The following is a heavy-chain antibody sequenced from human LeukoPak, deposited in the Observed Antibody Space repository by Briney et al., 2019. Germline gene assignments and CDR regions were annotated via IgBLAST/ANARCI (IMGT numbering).Heavy chain of an antibody. CDR2: IYYSGST. Sequence: SETLSLTCTVSGGSISSYYWSWIRQPPGKGLEWTGYIYYSGSTNYNPSLKSRVTISVDTSKNQFSLKLSSVTAADTAVYYCARTTTSRAFDIWGQGTMVTVSS. J-gene: IGHJ3*02. V-gene: IGHV4-59*01. CDR1: GGSISSYY. CDR3: ARTTTSRAFDI. D-gene: IGHD1-14*01.